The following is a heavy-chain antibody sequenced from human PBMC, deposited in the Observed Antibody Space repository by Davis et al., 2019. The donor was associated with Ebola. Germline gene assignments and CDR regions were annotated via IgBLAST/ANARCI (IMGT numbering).Heavy chain of an antibody. CDR3: ARAYYYGSGSYYNIDY. CDR1: GFSLSNARMG. V-gene: IGHV2-26*01. Sequence: SGPTLVKPTETLTLTCTVSGFSLSNARMGVSWIHQPPGKALEWLAHISSNDEKSYSTSLKSRLTISKDTSKSQVVLTMTNMDPVDTATYYCARAYYYGSGSYYNIDYWGQGTLVTVSS. D-gene: IGHD3-10*01. CDR2: ISSNDEK. J-gene: IGHJ4*02.